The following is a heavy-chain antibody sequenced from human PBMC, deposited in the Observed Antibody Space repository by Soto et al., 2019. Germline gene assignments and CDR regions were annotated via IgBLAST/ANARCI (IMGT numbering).Heavy chain of an antibody. CDR2: ISGSGGST. Sequence: GGSLRLSCAASGFSFSSYAMSWVRQAPGKGLEWVSAISGSGGSTYYADSVKGRFTISRDNSKNTLYLQMNSLRAEDTAVYYCAKGGSIAAAIPSTGPIDYWGQGTLVTVSS. CDR3: AKGGSIAAAIPSTGPIDY. V-gene: IGHV3-23*01. J-gene: IGHJ4*02. D-gene: IGHD6-13*01. CDR1: GFSFSSYA.